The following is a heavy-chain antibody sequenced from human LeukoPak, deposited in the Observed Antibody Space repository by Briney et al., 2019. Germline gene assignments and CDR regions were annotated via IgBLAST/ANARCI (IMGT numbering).Heavy chain of an antibody. Sequence: WGSLRLSCATSGFTFSNYELTWVRQAQGKGLEWVANIYKDGSKKNYVDSVKGRFTISRDHSKNSLFLQMKRLRAENTAINYHPESRAPCYSSMYFASFDMWGQGTMVTVSS. CDR2: IYKDGSKK. CDR3: PESRAPCYSSMYFASFDM. CDR1: GFTFSNYE. D-gene: IGHD2-2*02. V-gene: IGHV3-7*01. J-gene: IGHJ3*02.